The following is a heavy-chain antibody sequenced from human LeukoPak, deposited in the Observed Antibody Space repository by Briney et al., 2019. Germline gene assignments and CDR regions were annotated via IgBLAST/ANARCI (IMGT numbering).Heavy chain of an antibody. J-gene: IGHJ6*02. D-gene: IGHD2-15*01. Sequence: GASVKVSCKASGYTFTGYYMHWVRQAPGQGLEWMGWINPNSGGTNYAQKFQGRVTMTRDTSISTAYMELSRLRSDDTAVYYCASTSEYCSGGSCGEYYGMDVWGQGTTVTVSS. CDR3: ASTSEYCSGGSCGEYYGMDV. CDR2: INPNSGGT. V-gene: IGHV1-2*02. CDR1: GYTFTGYY.